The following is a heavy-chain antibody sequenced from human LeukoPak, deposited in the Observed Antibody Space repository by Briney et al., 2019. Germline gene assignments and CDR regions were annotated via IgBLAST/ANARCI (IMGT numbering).Heavy chain of an antibody. V-gene: IGHV4-59*11. CDR1: GGPISSHY. CDR2: IYYSGST. Sequence: PSETLSLTCTVSGGPISSHYWSWIRQPPGKGLEWIGYIYYSGSTNYNPSLKSRVTISVDTSKNQFSLKLSSVTAADTAVYYCATTQRGPYYYYMDVWGKGTTVTVSS. CDR3: ATTQRGPYYYYMDV. J-gene: IGHJ6*03. D-gene: IGHD2-2*01.